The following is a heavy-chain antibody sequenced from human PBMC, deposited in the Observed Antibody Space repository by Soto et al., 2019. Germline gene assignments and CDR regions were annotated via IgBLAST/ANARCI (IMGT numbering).Heavy chain of an antibody. V-gene: IGHV4-31*03. CDR1: GGSISTGGYY. J-gene: IGHJ4*02. D-gene: IGHD4-17*01. CDR3: ARVLSVTLLDN. Sequence: QVQLQESGPGLVKPSQTLSLTCTVSGGSISTGGYYWTWIRQHPGKGLEWIGYIYYSGSTYYNPSHKSRVTISVDTSKNQFSLKLSSVTAADTAVYYCARVLSVTLLDNWGQGTLVTVSS. CDR2: IYYSGST.